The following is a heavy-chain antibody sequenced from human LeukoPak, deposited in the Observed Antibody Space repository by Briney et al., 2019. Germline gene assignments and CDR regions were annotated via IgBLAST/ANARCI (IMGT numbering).Heavy chain of an antibody. J-gene: IGHJ4*02. CDR1: GGSFSSGGYY. CDR2: IYYGGST. CDR3: ARAGATTHPNYFDY. D-gene: IGHD1-26*01. V-gene: IGHV4-31*03. Sequence: PSETLSLTCTVSGGSFSSGGYYWSCIRQHPGKGLEWIGYIYYGGSTYYNPSLKSRVTISVDTSKNQFSLKLSSVTAADTAVYYCARAGATTHPNYFDYWGQGTLVTVSS.